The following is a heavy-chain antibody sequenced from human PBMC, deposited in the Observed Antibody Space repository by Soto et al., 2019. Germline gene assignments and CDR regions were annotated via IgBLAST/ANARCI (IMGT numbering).Heavy chain of an antibody. J-gene: IGHJ3*01. CDR3: AKDTVGGYSFWSGYYSDGLDV. CDR2: IRGSADGT. CDR1: GFTFDRYA. D-gene: IGHD3-3*01. V-gene: IGHV3-23*01. Sequence: EVKLLESGGGLAQPGGSLRLSCVGSGFTFDRYAISWVRQAPGERLPGIAAIRGSADGTDYAHSVRGRFTISRDNAKKTVHLQMDSLRVEDTAVYFCAKDTVGGYSFWSGYYSDGLDVWGQGTLVTVS.